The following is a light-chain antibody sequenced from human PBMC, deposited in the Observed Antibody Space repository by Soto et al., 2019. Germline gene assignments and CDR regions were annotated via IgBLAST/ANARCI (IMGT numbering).Light chain of an antibody. CDR3: QQSYSTHSIT. V-gene: IGKV1-39*01. Sequence: DIQMTQSPSSLSASVGDRVTITCRASQSISSYLNWYQQKPGKAPKLLIYAASSLQSGVPSRFSGSGSGTDFTLTISSLQPEDFATYYCQQSYSTHSITFGQGTRLEIK. CDR1: QSISSY. J-gene: IGKJ5*01. CDR2: AAS.